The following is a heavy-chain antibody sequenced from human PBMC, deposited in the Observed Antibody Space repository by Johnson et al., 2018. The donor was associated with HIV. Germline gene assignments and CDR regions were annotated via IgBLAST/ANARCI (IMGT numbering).Heavy chain of an antibody. J-gene: IGHJ3*02. CDR2: ISYDGSNK. D-gene: IGHD3-9*01. V-gene: IGHV3-30-3*01. CDR1: GFTFSSYA. Sequence: QVQLVESGGGLVKPGGSLRLSCAASGFTFSSYAMHWVRQAPGKGLEWVAVISYDGSNKYYADSVKGRFTISRDNSKNTLYLQMNSLRAEDTAVYYCARELPSYDILTGPGAFDIWGQGTMVTVSS. CDR3: ARELPSYDILTGPGAFDI.